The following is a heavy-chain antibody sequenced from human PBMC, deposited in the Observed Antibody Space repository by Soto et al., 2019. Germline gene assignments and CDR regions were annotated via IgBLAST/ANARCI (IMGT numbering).Heavy chain of an antibody. J-gene: IGHJ4*02. V-gene: IGHV1-18*01. CDR3: ARDLAAGTCDY. Sequence: QVQLVQSGAEVKKPGASVKVSCKASGYTCTSYGISWVRQAPGQGLEWMGWISVHNGNTNYAQKLQGRVTMTTDTSTSTAYMELRSLRADDSAVYYCARDLAAGTCDYWGQGTLVTVSS. CDR2: ISVHNGNT. D-gene: IGHD6-13*01. CDR1: GYTCTSYG.